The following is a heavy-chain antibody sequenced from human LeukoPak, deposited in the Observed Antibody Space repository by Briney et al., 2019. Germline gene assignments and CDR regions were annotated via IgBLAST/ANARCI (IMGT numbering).Heavy chain of an antibody. V-gene: IGHV3-49*04. D-gene: IGHD1-14*01. CDR2: VRGKAYDGST. CDR1: GFTFGDYA. Sequence: GGSLRLSCTTSGFTFGDYAMSWVRQAPGMGLEWVGFVRGKAYDGSTEYAASVKGRFTISRDESKGTAYLQMSSLKTEDTAVYYCTRSSMKGTRADAFDIWGQGTVVTVSS. CDR3: TRSSMKGTRADAFDI. J-gene: IGHJ3*02.